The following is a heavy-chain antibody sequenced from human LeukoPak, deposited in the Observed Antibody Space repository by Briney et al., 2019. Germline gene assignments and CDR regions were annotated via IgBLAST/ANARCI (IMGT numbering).Heavy chain of an antibody. CDR3: ARLPFPQQQPHFDY. Sequence: ASVKVSCKASGYTFTSYGISWVRQAPGQGLEWMGRISAYNGNTNYAQKLQGRVTMTTDTSTSTAYMELRSLRSDDTAVYYCARLPFPQQQPHFDYWGQGTLVTVSS. CDR1: GYTFTSYG. D-gene: IGHD6-13*01. V-gene: IGHV1-18*01. CDR2: ISAYNGNT. J-gene: IGHJ4*02.